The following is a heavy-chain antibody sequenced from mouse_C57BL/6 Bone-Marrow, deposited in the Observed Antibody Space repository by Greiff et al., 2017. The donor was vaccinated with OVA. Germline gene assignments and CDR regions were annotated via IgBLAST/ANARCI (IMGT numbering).Heavy chain of an antibody. V-gene: IGHV1-78*01. CDR1: GYTFTDHT. D-gene: IGHD2-4*01. CDR3: ARGGIYYDYPFDY. Sequence: VQLQQSDAELVKPGASVKISCKASGYTFTDHTIHWMKQRPEQGLEWIGYIYPRDGSTKYNEKFKGKATLTADKSSSTAYMQLNSLTSEDSAVYFCARGGIYYDYPFDYWGQGTTLTVSS. J-gene: IGHJ2*01. CDR2: IYPRDGST.